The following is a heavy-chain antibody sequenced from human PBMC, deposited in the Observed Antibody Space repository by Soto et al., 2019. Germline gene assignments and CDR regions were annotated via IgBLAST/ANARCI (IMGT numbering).Heavy chain of an antibody. V-gene: IGHV3-30-3*01. CDR3: AREVWEHTPRGVYYYYGMDV. D-gene: IGHD1-26*01. CDR1: EFTFTSYA. J-gene: IGHJ6*02. Sequence: QVQLVESGGGVVQPGRSLRLSCAASEFTFTSYAMHWVRQAPGKGLEWVAVISYDGSNKKYADSVKGRFTISRDNLKNTVDLQMNSLRAEDTAIYYCAREVWEHTPRGVYYYYGMDVWGQGTTVTVSS. CDR2: ISYDGSNK.